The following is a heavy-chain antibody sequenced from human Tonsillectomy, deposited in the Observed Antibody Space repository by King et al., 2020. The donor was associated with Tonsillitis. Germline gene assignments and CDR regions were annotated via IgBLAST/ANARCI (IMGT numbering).Heavy chain of an antibody. CDR3: AKEWQEYFDP. CDR2: LMCSGGGT. J-gene: IGHJ5*02. V-gene: IGHV3-23*04. CDR1: GFTFSNYA. D-gene: IGHD6-6*01. Sequence: VQLVESGGGLVQPGGSLTLSCAASGFTFSNYAMNWVRQAPGKGLEWVSALMCSGGGTYSADSVKGRFTISRDKSKNPLFLQMNSLRAEDTAVYYCAKEWQEYFDPWGQGTLVTVSS.